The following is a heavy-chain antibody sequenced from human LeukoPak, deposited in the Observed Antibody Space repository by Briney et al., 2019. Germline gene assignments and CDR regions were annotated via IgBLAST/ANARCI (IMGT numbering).Heavy chain of an antibody. Sequence: PSETLSLTCTVSGGSISSRSYYWGWIRQPPGKGLEWIGSILDSGRTYYNPSLKSRVTISVDTSKNQFPLKLGAVTAADTAVYYCARQQEQLTYNWFDPWGQGTLVTVSS. CDR3: ARQQEQLTYNWFDP. V-gene: IGHV4-39*01. J-gene: IGHJ5*02. CDR2: ILDSGRT. CDR1: GGSISSRSYY. D-gene: IGHD6-13*01.